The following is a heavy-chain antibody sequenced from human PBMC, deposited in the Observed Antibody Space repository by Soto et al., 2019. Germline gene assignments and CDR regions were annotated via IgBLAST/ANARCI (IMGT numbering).Heavy chain of an antibody. J-gene: IGHJ4*02. CDR1: GFNFSSYV. D-gene: IGHD6-19*01. V-gene: IGHV3-33*01. CDR3: ARDGQWLPRDGLRSSYYFDY. Sequence: GGSLRLSCAASGFNFSSYVMHWVRQAPGKGLEWVAVIWYDGGNKYYADSVKGRFTISRDNSKNTLYLQMNSLRAEGTAVYYCARDGQWLPRDGLRSSYYFDYWGQGTLVTVSS. CDR2: IWYDGGNK.